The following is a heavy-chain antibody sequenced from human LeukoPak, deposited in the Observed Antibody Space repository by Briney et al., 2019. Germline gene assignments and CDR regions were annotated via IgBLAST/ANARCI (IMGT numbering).Heavy chain of an antibody. CDR3: ARDLQLWR. V-gene: IGHV3-11*06. CDR1: GLIVSGNY. D-gene: IGHD5-18*01. CDR2: ISSSSSYT. J-gene: IGHJ4*02. Sequence: VGSLRLSCAASGLIVSGNYMSWIRQAPGKGLEWVSYISSSSSYTNYADSVKGRFTISRDNAKNSLYLQMNSLRAEDTAVYYCARDLQLWRWGQGTLVTVSS.